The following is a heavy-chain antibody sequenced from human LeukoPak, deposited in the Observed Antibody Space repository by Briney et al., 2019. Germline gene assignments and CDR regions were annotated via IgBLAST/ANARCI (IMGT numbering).Heavy chain of an antibody. CDR3: ARTGIAAPSSAYYYYYMDV. D-gene: IGHD6-13*01. Sequence: SVKVSCKASGGTFSSYTISWVRQAPGQGLEWMGRIIPILGIANYAQKFQGRVTITADKSTSTAYMELSSLRSEDTAVYYCARTGIAAPSSAYYYYYMDVWGKGTTVTVSS. CDR1: GGTFSSYT. J-gene: IGHJ6*03. CDR2: IIPILGIA. V-gene: IGHV1-69*02.